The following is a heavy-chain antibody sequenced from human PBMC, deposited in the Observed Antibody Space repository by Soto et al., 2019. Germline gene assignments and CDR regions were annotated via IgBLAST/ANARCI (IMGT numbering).Heavy chain of an antibody. CDR1: GGTFSRYA. D-gene: IGHD6-13*01. J-gene: IGHJ5*02. V-gene: IGHV1-69*13. Sequence: SVKVSCKASGGTFSRYAISWVRQAPGQGLEWMGGIIPIFGTANYAQKFQGRVTITADEFTSTAYMELSSLRSEDTAVYYCARDYNAIAAADKNLFDPWGQGTLVTVSS. CDR3: ARDYNAIAAADKNLFDP. CDR2: IIPIFGTA.